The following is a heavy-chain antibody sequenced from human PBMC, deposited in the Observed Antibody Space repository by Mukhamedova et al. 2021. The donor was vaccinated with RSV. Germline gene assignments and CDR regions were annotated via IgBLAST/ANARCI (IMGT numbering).Heavy chain of an antibody. Sequence: MGIIYPGDSDTRYSPSFQGQVTISADKSISTAYLQWSSLKASDTAMYYCAKTTYDYGDYINWFDPWGQGTLVTVSS. CDR2: IYPGDSDT. CDR3: AKTTYDYGDYINWFDP. D-gene: IGHD4-17*01. J-gene: IGHJ5*02. V-gene: IGHV5-51*01.